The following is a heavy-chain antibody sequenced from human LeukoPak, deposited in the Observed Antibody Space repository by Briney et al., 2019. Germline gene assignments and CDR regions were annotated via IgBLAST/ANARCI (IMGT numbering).Heavy chain of an antibody. V-gene: IGHV3-15*01. CDR3: ASYGSGSHDY. J-gene: IGHJ4*02. CDR1: GFTFSNAW. Sequence: GGSLRLSCAASGFTFSNAWMNWVRQAPGKGLEWVGRIKTKAEGGTTDYAAPVKGRFTISRDDSKNTVYLQMNSLKTEDTAVYYCASYGSGSHDYWGQGSLVTVSS. CDR2: IKTKAEGGTT. D-gene: IGHD3-10*01.